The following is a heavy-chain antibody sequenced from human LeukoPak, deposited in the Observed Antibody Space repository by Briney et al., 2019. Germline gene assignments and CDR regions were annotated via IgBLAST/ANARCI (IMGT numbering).Heavy chain of an antibody. CDR2: IKSKTAGGTT. CDR1: GFTSSNAW. CDR3: TTVWRY. V-gene: IGHV3-15*01. D-gene: IGHD3-16*01. J-gene: IGHJ4*02. Sequence: PGGSLRLSCAASGFTSSNAWMSWVRQGPGKGLEWVGHIKSKTAGGTTDYAATVKGRFTISRDDSKNTLYLQMNSLKTEDTAVYYCTTVWRYWGQGTLVTVSS.